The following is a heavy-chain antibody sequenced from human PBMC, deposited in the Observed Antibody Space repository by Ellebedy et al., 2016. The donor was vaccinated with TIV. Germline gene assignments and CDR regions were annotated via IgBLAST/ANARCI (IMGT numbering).Heavy chain of an antibody. Sequence: GESLKISXAASGFTFSSYAMHWVRQAPGKGLEWVAVISYDGSNKYYADSVKGRFTISRDNFKNTLYLQMNSLRAEDTAVYYCGTTLDQPQRSAYYYMDVWGKGTTVTVSS. D-gene: IGHD1/OR15-1a*01. J-gene: IGHJ6*03. CDR2: ISYDGSNK. V-gene: IGHV3-30-3*01. CDR1: GFTFSSYA. CDR3: GTTLDQPQRSAYYYMDV.